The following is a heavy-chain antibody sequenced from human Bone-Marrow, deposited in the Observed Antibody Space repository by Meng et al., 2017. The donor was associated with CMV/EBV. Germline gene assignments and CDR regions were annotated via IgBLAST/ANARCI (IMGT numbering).Heavy chain of an antibody. CDR3: ASAISMRIAY. Sequence: GSLRLSCAVYGGSFSDYYWSWIRQPPGKGLEWIGEINHSGSTNYNPSLKSRVTISVDTSKNQFSLKLSSVTAADTAVYYCASAISMRIAYWGQGPLVTGSS. CDR2: INHSGST. V-gene: IGHV4-34*01. D-gene: IGHD2-2*02. J-gene: IGHJ4*02. CDR1: GGSFSDYY.